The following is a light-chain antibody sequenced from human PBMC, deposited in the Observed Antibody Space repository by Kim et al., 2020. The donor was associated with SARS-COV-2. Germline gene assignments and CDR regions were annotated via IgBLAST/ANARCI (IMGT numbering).Light chain of an antibody. Sequence: SASVGDRVTITCRASQSISSRLAWYQQKPGKAPKVLMYKASSLESGVPSRFGGSGSGTEFTLTISSLQPDDFATYYCQQYNSLWPFGQGTKVDIK. V-gene: IGKV1-5*03. CDR3: QQYNSLWP. CDR2: KAS. J-gene: IGKJ1*01. CDR1: QSISSR.